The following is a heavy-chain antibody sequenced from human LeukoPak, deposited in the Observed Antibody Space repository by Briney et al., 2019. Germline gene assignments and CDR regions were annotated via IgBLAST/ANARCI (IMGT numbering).Heavy chain of an antibody. CDR2: IYYSGST. J-gene: IGHJ6*02. D-gene: IGHD3-10*01. CDR1: GGSISSYY. V-gene: IGHV4-59*08. CDR3: ARTPVGTMVRRGLYYYGMDV. Sequence: PSETLSLTCTVSGGSISSYYWSWIRQPPGKGLEWIGYIYYSGSTNYNPSLKSRVTISVDTSKNQFSLKLSSVTAADTAVYYCARTPVGTMVRRGLYYYGMDVWGQGTTVTVSS.